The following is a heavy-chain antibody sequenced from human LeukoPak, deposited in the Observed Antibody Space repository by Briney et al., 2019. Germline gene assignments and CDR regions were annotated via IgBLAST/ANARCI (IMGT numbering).Heavy chain of an antibody. D-gene: IGHD2-2*01. CDR3: ARDTPRYCSSTSCYAFDI. V-gene: IGHV4-34*01. CDR1: GGSLSGYY. CDR2: INHSGST. J-gene: IGHJ3*02. Sequence: PSETLSLTCVVYGGSLSGYYSWIRQPPGKGLEWIGEINHSGSTNYNPSLKSRVTISVDTSKNQFPLKLSSVTAADTAVYYCARDTPRYCSSTSCYAFDIWGQGTMVTVSS.